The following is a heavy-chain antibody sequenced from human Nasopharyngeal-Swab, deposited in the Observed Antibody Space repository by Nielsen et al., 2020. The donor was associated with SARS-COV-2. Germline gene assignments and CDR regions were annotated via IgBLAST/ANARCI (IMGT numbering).Heavy chain of an antibody. CDR1: GFTFSSYG. D-gene: IGHD3-22*01. CDR2: ISYDGSNK. V-gene: IGHV3-30*18. CDR3: AKDYYDSSGYLEYYFDY. J-gene: IGHJ4*02. Sequence: GSLKISCAASGFTFSSYGMHWVRQAPGKGLEWVAVISYDGSNKYYADSVKGRFTISRDNSKNTLYLQMNSLRAEDTAVYYCAKDYYDSSGYLEYYFDYWGQGTLVTVSS.